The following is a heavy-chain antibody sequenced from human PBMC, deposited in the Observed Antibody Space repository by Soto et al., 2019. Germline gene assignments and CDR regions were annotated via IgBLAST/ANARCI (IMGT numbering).Heavy chain of an antibody. J-gene: IGHJ5*02. V-gene: IGHV3-23*01. CDR2: ISGSGGST. Sequence: EVQLLESGGGLVQPGGSLRLSCAASGFTFSSYTMSWVRQAPGKGLEWVSVISGSGGSTFYADSVKGRFTISRDNSENTLYLQMNSLRAEDTAVYYCAKHETSHWFDPWGQGTLVTVSS. CDR3: AKHETSHWFDP. CDR1: GFTFSSYT.